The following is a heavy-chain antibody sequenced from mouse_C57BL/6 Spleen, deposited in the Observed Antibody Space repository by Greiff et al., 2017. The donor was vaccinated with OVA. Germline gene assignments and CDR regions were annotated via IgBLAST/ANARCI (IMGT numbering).Heavy chain of an antibody. D-gene: IGHD1-1*01. CDR3: ARTIPTVVGAFDY. CDR1: GYTFTSYW. V-gene: IGHV1-64*01. CDR2: IHPNSGST. J-gene: IGHJ2*01. Sequence: QVQLQQSGAELVKPGASVKLSCKASGYTFTSYWMHWVKQRPGQGLEWIGMIHPNSGSTNYNEKFKGKATLTVDKSSSTAYMQLSSLTSEDSAVYYCARTIPTVVGAFDYWGQGTTLTVSS.